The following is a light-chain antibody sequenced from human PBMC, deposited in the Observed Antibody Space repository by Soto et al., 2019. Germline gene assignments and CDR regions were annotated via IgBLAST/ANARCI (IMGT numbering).Light chain of an antibody. CDR3: SSYAGSYTFV. Sequence: QSALTQPRSVTGSPGQSVTISCTGTSNDVGGYNFVSWYQQHPGKVPKLFIYDVSRRPSGVPDRFSGSKSGNTASLTISGLHAEVESDYYCSSYAGSYTFVFGGGTKLTVL. J-gene: IGLJ2*01. CDR2: DVS. V-gene: IGLV2-11*01. CDR1: SNDVGGYNF.